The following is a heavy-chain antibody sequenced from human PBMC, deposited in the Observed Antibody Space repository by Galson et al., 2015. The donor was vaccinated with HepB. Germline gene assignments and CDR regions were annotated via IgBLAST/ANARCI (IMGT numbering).Heavy chain of an antibody. V-gene: IGHV3-74*01. Sequence: SLILSCAASGFTFNNYWMHWVRQAPGKGLVWVSRMSRDGSTINYADSVRGRFTISRDNAKNTLYLQMNSRRDDDTAVYYCSRGAGEEKKYVIDQLGQGTLVAVSS. CDR3: SRGAGEEKKYVIDQ. CDR1: GFTFNNYW. CDR2: MSRDGSTI. J-gene: IGHJ5*02. D-gene: IGHD3-16*01.